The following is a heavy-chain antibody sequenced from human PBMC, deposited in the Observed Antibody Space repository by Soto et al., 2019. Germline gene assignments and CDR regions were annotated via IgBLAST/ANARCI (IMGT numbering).Heavy chain of an antibody. D-gene: IGHD1-1*01. CDR2: VSENGGVT. CDR1: GIILSNHA. CDR3: VPGSSGTRGEDS. J-gene: IGHJ4*02. Sequence: GGSLRLSCAASGIILSNHAMTWVRQAPGKGLEWVSSVSENGGVTYYADSVKGRFTISRDNSRNTLYLQMNNLRAEDTAVYYCVPGSSGTRGEDSWGPGALVTVSS. V-gene: IGHV3-23*01.